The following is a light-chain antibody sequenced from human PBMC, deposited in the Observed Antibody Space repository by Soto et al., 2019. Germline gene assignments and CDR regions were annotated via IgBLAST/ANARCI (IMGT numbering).Light chain of an antibody. J-gene: IGKJ1*01. Sequence: EIVLTQSPATLSLSPGERATLSCRASQSVSSYLAWYQQKPGQAPRLLIYDASNRATGIPARFSGSGSGTDFTLTISSLEPEDFAVYYCQQRSNWPPTCGQGTNVEIK. CDR1: QSVSSY. CDR3: QQRSNWPPT. V-gene: IGKV3-11*01. CDR2: DAS.